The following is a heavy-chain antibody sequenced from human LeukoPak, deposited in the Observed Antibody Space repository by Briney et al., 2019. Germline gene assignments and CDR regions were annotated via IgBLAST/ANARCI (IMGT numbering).Heavy chain of an antibody. J-gene: IGHJ4*02. CDR2: ISAYNGNT. CDR1: GYTFTSYG. D-gene: IGHD2-2*01. Sequence: ASVKVSCKASGYTFTSYGISWVRQAPGQGLEWMGWISAYNGNTNYAQKLQGRVTMTTDTSTSTAYMELRSLRSDDTAVYYCARYCSSTSCPDFVYWGQGTLVTVSS. V-gene: IGHV1-18*01. CDR3: ARYCSSTSCPDFVY.